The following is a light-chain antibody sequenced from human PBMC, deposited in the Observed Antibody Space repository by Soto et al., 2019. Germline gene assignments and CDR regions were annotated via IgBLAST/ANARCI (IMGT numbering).Light chain of an antibody. CDR3: QQYYSYPRGT. CDR2: AAS. V-gene: IGKV1-8*01. Sequence: AIRMTQSPSSLSASTGDRVTITCRASQGISSYLAWYQQKPGKAPNLLIYAASTLQSGVPSRFSGSGSGTDFTLTISCLQSEDFATYYCQQYYSYPRGTFGQGTKVDIK. J-gene: IGKJ1*01. CDR1: QGISSY.